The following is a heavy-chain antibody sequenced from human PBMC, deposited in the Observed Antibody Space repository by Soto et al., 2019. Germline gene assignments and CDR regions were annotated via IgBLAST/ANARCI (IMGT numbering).Heavy chain of an antibody. D-gene: IGHD3-3*01. V-gene: IGHV4-59*01. CDR1: GGSISSYY. Sequence: PSETLSLTCTVSGGSISSYYWSWIRQPPGKGLEWIGYIYYSGSTNYNPSLKSRVTISVDTSKNQFSLKLSSVTAADTAVYYCASYYDFWSGYYRGAFDIWGQGTMVTVSS. J-gene: IGHJ3*02. CDR3: ASYYDFWSGYYRGAFDI. CDR2: IYYSGST.